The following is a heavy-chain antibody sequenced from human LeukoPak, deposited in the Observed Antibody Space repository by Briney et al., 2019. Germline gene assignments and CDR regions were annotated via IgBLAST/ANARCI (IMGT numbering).Heavy chain of an antibody. CDR3: ARGQSYPWGLDY. Sequence: PGGSLRLSCAASGFTFSSYEMNWVRRAPGKGLEWVSYISSSGSTKYYADSVKGRFTISRDNAKNSLYLQMNSLRAEDTAVYYCARGQSYPWGLDYWGQGTLVTVSS. D-gene: IGHD1-26*01. V-gene: IGHV3-48*03. CDR1: GFTFSSYE. CDR2: ISSSGSTK. J-gene: IGHJ4*02.